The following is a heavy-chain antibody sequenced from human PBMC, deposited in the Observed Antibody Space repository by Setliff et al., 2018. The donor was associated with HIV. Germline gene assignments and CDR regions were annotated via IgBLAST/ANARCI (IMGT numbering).Heavy chain of an antibody. D-gene: IGHD3-3*01. J-gene: IGHJ3*02. Sequence: SLRLSCAASGFTFSSYSMNWVRQAPGKGLEWVSSISSSSSYIYYADSVKGRFTISRDNAKNSLYLQMNSLRAEDTAVYYCASPSPFTIFGVVPTVGAFDIWGQGTMVTVSS. V-gene: IGHV3-21*01. CDR2: ISSSSSYI. CDR1: GFTFSSYS. CDR3: ASPSPFTIFGVVPTVGAFDI.